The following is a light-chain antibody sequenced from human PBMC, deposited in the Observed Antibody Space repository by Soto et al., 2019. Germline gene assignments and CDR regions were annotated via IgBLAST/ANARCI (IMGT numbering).Light chain of an antibody. V-gene: IGKV1-5*01. J-gene: IGKJ1*01. CDR1: QSITTW. Sequence: IQITQSPSTLSASVGATVTITCRASQSITTWLAWYQQRPGKAPKLLIYDVSSLQSGVPSRFSGSGSGTDFTLTISSLQPEDVATYYCQKYNSAPRTFGQGTKVDIK. CDR3: QKYNSAPRT. CDR2: DVS.